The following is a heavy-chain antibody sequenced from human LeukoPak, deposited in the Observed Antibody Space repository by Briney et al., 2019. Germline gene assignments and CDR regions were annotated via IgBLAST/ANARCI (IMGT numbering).Heavy chain of an antibody. Sequence: GGSLRLSCAASAFSFSSYAMSWVRQAPGEGLEWVSTISGSGGSTYYADSVKGRFTISRDNSKNTLYLQMNSLRAEDTALYYCAKSYSSDFYYGGDYFDYWGQGTLVTV. CDR2: ISGSGGST. J-gene: IGHJ4*02. D-gene: IGHD3-22*01. V-gene: IGHV3-23*01. CDR1: AFSFSSYA. CDR3: AKSYSSDFYYGGDYFDY.